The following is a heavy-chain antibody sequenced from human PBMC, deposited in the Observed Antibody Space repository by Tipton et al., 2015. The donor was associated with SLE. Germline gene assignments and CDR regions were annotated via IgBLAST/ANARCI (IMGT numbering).Heavy chain of an antibody. D-gene: IGHD2-15*01. Sequence: LRLSCTVSGFSISSHYWTWIRLPPGKGLEWIGDVYDGGSTTYNPSLKSRVTISIDTSKSQGQLSLKLRSVTAADAAVYYCASVGVVSGLDYWGQGTLVTVAS. J-gene: IGHJ4*02. CDR1: GFSISSHY. CDR2: VYDGGST. V-gene: IGHV4-59*11. CDR3: ASVGVVSGLDY.